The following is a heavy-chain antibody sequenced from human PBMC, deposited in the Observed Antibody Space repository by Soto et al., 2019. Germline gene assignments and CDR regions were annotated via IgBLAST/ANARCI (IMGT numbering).Heavy chain of an antibody. V-gene: IGHV1-18*04. CDR2: ISAYNGNT. J-gene: IGHJ6*02. CDR1: GYTFTSYG. CDR3: AGGAGGALYYYYGMDA. D-gene: IGHD1-26*01. Sequence: SVKVSCKASGYTFTSYGISWVRQAPGQGLEWMGWISAYNGNTNYAQKLQGRVTMTTDTSTSTAYMELRSLRSDDTAVYYCAGGAGGALYYYYGMDAWGQGTTVTVSS.